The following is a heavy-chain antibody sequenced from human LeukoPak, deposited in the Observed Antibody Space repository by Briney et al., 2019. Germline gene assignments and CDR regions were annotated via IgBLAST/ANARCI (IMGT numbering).Heavy chain of an antibody. D-gene: IGHD2-2*01. Sequence: ASVKVSCKASGYTFTGYYMHWVRQAPGQGLEWMGWINPNSGGTNYAQKFQGRVTMTRNTSISTAYMELSSLRSEDTAVYYCARPYPYYYYGMDVWGQGTTVTVSS. V-gene: IGHV1-2*02. CDR1: GYTFTGYY. CDR2: INPNSGGT. CDR3: ARPYPYYYYGMDV. J-gene: IGHJ6*02.